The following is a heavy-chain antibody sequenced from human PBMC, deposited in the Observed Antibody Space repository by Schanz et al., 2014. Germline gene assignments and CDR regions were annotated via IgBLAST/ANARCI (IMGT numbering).Heavy chain of an antibody. CDR2: TRNRANNYFT. CDR1: GFTFSAYY. V-gene: IGHV3-72*01. D-gene: IGHD3-16*01. CDR3: TRVTISPGGHCLDV. Sequence: PGGSLRLSCAASGFTFSAYYMDWVRQAPGKGLEWVGRTRNRANNYFTEYAASVKGRFTISRDDSKNSLYLQMSSLKSEDTALYYCTRVTISPGGHCLDVWGQGTTVTVSS. J-gene: IGHJ6*02.